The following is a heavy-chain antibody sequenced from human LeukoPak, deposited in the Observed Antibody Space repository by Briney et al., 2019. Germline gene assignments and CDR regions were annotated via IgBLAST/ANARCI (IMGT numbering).Heavy chain of an antibody. CDR3: AKGVSSYYYGSGSYSFDY. CDR1: GFTFSSYA. D-gene: IGHD3-10*01. CDR2: ISGSGGST. V-gene: IGHV3-23*01. Sequence: GGSLRLSCAASGFTFSSYAMSWVRQAPGKGLEWVSAISGSGGSTYYADSVKGRFTISRDNSKNTLYLQMNSLRAEDTAVYYCAKGVSSYYYGSGSYSFDYWGQGTLVTVSS. J-gene: IGHJ4*02.